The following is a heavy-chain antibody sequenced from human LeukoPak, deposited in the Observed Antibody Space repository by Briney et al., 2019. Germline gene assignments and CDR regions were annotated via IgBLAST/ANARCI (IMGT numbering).Heavy chain of an antibody. V-gene: IGHV3-21*01. J-gene: IGHJ2*01. CDR2: ISSSSSYI. D-gene: IGHD3-22*01. CDR3: ARELNYDSSGYYYLGPYWYFDL. Sequence: PGGSLRLSCAASGFTFSSYAMSWVRQAPGKGLEWVSSISSSSSYIYYADSVKGRFTISRDNAKNSLYLQMNSLRAEDTAVYYCARELNYDSSGYYYLGPYWYFDLWGRGTLVTVSS. CDR1: GFTFSSYA.